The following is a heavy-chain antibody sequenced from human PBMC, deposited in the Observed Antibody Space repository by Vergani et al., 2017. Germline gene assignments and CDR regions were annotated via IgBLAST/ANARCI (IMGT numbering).Heavy chain of an antibody. D-gene: IGHD3-3*01. CDR2: ISWNSGSI. Sequence: EVQLVESGGGVVQPGRSLRLSCAASGFTFNSYGMHWVRQAPGKGLEWVSGISWNSGSIGYADSVKGRFTISRDNAKNSLYLQMNSLRAEDTALYYCAKDHYDFWSGYPNLSPFDLWGRGTLVTVSS. CDR1: GFTFNSYG. J-gene: IGHJ2*01. V-gene: IGHV3-9*01. CDR3: AKDHYDFWSGYPNLSPFDL.